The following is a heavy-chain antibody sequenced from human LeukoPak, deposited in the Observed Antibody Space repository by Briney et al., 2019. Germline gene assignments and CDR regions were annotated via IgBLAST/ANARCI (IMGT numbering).Heavy chain of an antibody. J-gene: IGHJ4*02. CDR1: GFIFGSSS. V-gene: IGHV3-23*01. Sequence: GALRLSCAASGFIFGSSSMSWVRQAPGKGLEWVSHISTVGDITHYAESVEGRFTISRDNAKNSVYLQMNNLGAEDTAVYYCARDRLGDYDHSGYYDKWGQGTLVTVSS. CDR2: ISTVGDIT. CDR3: ARDRLGDYDHSGYYDK. D-gene: IGHD3-22*01.